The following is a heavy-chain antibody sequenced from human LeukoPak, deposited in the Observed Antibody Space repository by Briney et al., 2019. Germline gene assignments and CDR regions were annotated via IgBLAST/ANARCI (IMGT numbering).Heavy chain of an antibody. D-gene: IGHD6-19*01. Sequence: GASVKLSCKASGYTFTGYYMHWVRQAPGQGLEWMGRINPNSGGTNYAQKFQGRVTMTRDTSISTAYMELSRLRSDDTAVYYCASMTSSGWSSNWFDPWGQGTLVTVSS. J-gene: IGHJ5*02. V-gene: IGHV1-2*06. CDR3: ASMTSSGWSSNWFDP. CDR1: GYTFTGYY. CDR2: INPNSGGT.